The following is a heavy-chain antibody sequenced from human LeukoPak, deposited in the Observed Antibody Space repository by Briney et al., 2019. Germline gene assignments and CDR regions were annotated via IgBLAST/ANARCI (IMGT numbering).Heavy chain of an antibody. CDR2: ISYDESNK. V-gene: IGHV3-30*04. J-gene: IGHJ4*02. CDR3: ACARTGGAYFDY. Sequence: PGGSLRLSCAASGFTFSSYAMHWVRQAPGKGLEWVAVISYDESNKYYADSVKGRFTISRDNAKNSLYLQMNSLRDEDTAVYYCACARTGGAYFDYWGQGTLVTVSS. CDR1: GFTFSSYA. D-gene: IGHD1-1*01.